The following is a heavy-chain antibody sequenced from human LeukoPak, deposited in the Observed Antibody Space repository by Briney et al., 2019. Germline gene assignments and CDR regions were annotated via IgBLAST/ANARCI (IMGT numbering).Heavy chain of an antibody. CDR1: GFTFSSYA. CDR3: AKDVSNGMDV. J-gene: IGHJ6*02. CDR2: ISYDGSNK. Sequence: GGSLGLSCAASGFTFSSYAMSWVRQAPGKGLEWVAVISYDGSNKYYADSVKGRFTISRDNSKNTLYLQMNSLRAEDTAVYYCAKDVSNGMDVWGQGTTVTVSS. D-gene: IGHD2-8*01. V-gene: IGHV3-30*18.